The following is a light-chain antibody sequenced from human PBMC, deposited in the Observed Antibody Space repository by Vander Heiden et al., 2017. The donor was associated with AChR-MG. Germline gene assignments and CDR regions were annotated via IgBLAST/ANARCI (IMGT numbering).Light chain of an antibody. Sequence: QSALTQPASVSGSPGPSITISFTGTSSDRCRYNCFSLYQHPPAKAPQPMISDISDRPSVVSNCFSGSKSCNTASPTILGLQAEDEDYYYCRAHTTSNTLIFGGGTKLTVL. V-gene: IGLV2-14*03. CDR3: RAHTTSNTLI. J-gene: IGLJ2*01. CDR2: DIS. CDR1: SSDRCRYNC.